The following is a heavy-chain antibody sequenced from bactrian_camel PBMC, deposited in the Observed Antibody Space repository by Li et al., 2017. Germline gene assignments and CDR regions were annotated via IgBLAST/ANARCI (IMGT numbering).Heavy chain of an antibody. D-gene: IGHD2*01. CDR3: AAASCDYDDYSEGY. CDR2: IDSDGRRT. J-gene: IGHJ4*01. Sequence: DVQLVESGGGSVQAGGSLNLSCVGSGYTFSEYCMGWFRDPPEKEREGVAGIDSDGRRTRYVDGVKGRFTVSRDNAKNILYLQMNSLMPEDTGMYYCAAASCDYDDYSEGYWGRGTQVTVS. CDR1: GYTFSEYC. V-gene: IGHV3S42*01.